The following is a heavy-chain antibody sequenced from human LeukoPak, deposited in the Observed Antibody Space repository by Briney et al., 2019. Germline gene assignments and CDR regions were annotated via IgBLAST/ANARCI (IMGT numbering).Heavy chain of an antibody. D-gene: IGHD7-27*01. CDR1: GGSVTDYY. CDR2: IYYTGT. CDR3: ASRKLGNDY. J-gene: IGHJ4*02. Sequence: SETLSLTCTVSGGSVTDYYWSWIRQSPGKGLEWIGYIYYTGTSYNPSLESRVTRSADTSKNQFSLKLISVTAADTAVYYCASRKLGNDYWGQGTLVTVSS. V-gene: IGHV4-59*02.